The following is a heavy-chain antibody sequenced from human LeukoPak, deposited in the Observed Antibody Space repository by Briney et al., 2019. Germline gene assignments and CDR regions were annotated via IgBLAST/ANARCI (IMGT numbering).Heavy chain of an antibody. V-gene: IGHV3-53*01. CDR2: IYTGGLT. CDR1: GFTVSSNH. Sequence: GGSLRLSCAASGFTVSSNHMAWVRQAPGKGLEWVSEIYTGGLTFYADSVTGRFTISRDNSKNTVYLQMNSLGVEDTARYYCARDNAPAGGGLDYWGQGTLVTVSS. D-gene: IGHD2-2*01. CDR3: ARDNAPAGGGLDY. J-gene: IGHJ4*02.